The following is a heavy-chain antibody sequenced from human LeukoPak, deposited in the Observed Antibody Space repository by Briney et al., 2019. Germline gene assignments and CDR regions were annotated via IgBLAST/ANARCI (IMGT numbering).Heavy chain of an antibody. CDR1: GGSISSYY. D-gene: IGHD3-3*01. CDR3: ARGAYTIFGVAGAFDI. CDR2: IYYSGST. V-gene: IGHV4-59*01. Sequence: SETLSLTCTVSGGSISSYYWSWIRQPPGKGLEWIGYIYYSGSTNYNPSLKSRVTISVDTSKNQFSLKLSSVTAADTAVYYCARGAYTIFGVAGAFDIWGQGTMVTVSS. J-gene: IGHJ3*02.